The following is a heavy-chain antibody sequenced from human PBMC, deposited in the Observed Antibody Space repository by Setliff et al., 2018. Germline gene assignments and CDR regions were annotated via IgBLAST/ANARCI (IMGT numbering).Heavy chain of an antibody. Sequence: ASVKVSCKASGYTFTSYYMHWVRQAPGQGLEWMGIINPSGGSTSYAQKFQGRVTMTRDTSTSTVYMELSSLRSEDTAVYYCARDRAIGVVTATGTLNYWGQGTLVTVSS. V-gene: IGHV1-46*01. D-gene: IGHD2-21*02. CDR2: INPSGGST. CDR3: ARDRAIGVVTATGTLNY. CDR1: GYTFTSYY. J-gene: IGHJ4*02.